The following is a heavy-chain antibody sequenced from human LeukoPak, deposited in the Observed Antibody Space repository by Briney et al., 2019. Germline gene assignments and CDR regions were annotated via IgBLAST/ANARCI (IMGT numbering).Heavy chain of an antibody. Sequence: ASVKVSCKASGYNFISYYMHWVRQAPGQGLEWMGIINPSGGSTSYAQKFQDRVTMTRDTSTSTVYMELSSPKSEDTAVYYCAREDVVLVDAVRYYYYGMDVWGQGTTVTVSS. CDR3: AREDVVLVDAVRYYYYGMDV. D-gene: IGHD2-8*01. V-gene: IGHV1-46*01. CDR1: GYNFISYY. J-gene: IGHJ6*02. CDR2: INPSGGST.